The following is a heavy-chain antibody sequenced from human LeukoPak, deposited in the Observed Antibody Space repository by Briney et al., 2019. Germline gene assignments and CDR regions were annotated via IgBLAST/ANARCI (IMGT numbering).Heavy chain of an antibody. J-gene: IGHJ1*01. CDR2: ISSSSSYI. D-gene: IGHD2-2*01. Sequence: PGGSLRLSCAASGFTFSSYSMNWVRQAPGKGLEWVSSISSSSSYIYYADSVKGRFTISRDNAKNSLYLQMNSLRAEDTAVYYCARGPRYCSSTSCLVEYFQHWGQGTLVTVSS. CDR1: GFTFSSYS. CDR3: ARGPRYCSSTSCLVEYFQH. V-gene: IGHV3-21*01.